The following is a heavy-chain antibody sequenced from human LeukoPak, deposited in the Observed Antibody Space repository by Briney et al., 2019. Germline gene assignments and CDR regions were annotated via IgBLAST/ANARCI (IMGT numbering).Heavy chain of an antibody. CDR3: ARGLEWPHHDAFDI. Sequence: ASVKVSCKASGYTFTSYAMNWVRQAPGQGLEWMGWINTNTGNPTYAQGFTGRFVFSLDTSVSTAYLQISSLKAEDTAVYYCARGLEWPHHDAFDIWGQGTMVTVSS. CDR1: GYTFTSYA. CDR2: INTNTGNP. D-gene: IGHD3-3*01. V-gene: IGHV7-4-1*02. J-gene: IGHJ3*02.